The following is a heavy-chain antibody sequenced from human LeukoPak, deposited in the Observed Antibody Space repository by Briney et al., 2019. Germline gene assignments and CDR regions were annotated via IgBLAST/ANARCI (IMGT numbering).Heavy chain of an antibody. CDR1: GYSFTSYW. CDR2: IYPGDSDT. D-gene: IGHD2-2*01. V-gene: IGHV5-51*01. J-gene: IGHJ4*02. CDR3: ARGKDYQLLPFDY. Sequence: GESLKISCKGSGYSFTSYWIGWVRQLPGKGLEWMGIIYPGDSDTSYSPSFQGQVTISADKSISTAYLQWSSLKASDTAMYYCARGKDYQLLPFDYWGQGTLVTVSS.